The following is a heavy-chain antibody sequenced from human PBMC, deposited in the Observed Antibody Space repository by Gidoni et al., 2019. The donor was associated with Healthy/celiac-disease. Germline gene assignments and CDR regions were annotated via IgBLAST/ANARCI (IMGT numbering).Heavy chain of an antibody. CDR3: ARDADGWYSYYFDY. V-gene: IGHV1-69*08. J-gene: IGHJ4*02. CDR2: IIPILGIA. D-gene: IGHD6-19*01. Sequence: QVQLVQSGAEVKKPGSSVTVSCKASGGTFSSYTISWVRQAPGQGLEWMGRIIPILGIANYAQKFQGRVTITADKSTSTAYMELSSLRSEDTAVYYCARDADGWYSYYFDYWGQGTLVTVSS. CDR1: GGTFSSYT.